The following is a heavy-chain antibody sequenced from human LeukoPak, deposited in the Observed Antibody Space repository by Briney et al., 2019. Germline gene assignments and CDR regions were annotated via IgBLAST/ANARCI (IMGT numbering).Heavy chain of an antibody. D-gene: IGHD3-10*01. Sequence: SETLSLTCAVYGGSFSGYYWSWIRQPPGKGLEWIGEINHRGSTNHNPSLKSRVTISVDTSKNQFSLKLSSMTAADMAVYYCVRGEMVRGIIRGRVDYWGQGTLVTVSS. J-gene: IGHJ4*02. CDR2: INHRGST. V-gene: IGHV4-34*01. CDR1: GGSFSGYY. CDR3: VRGEMVRGIIRGRVDY.